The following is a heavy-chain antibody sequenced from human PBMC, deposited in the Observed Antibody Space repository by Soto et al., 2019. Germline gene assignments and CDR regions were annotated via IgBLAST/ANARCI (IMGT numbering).Heavy chain of an antibody. V-gene: IGHV4-59*08. CDR2: IYYSGRT. Sequence: SETLSLTCTVSAGSISGYYWSWIRQPPGKELEGIGYIYYSGRTNYNPSLKSRVTIPAHTSKNQFSQNLTSVTAADPPLHSPPRHVGGTTRCSPYFVYWGQGMRVTVAT. J-gene: IGHJ4*02. D-gene: IGHD2-15*01. CDR3: PRHVGGTTRCSPYFVY. CDR1: AGSISGYY.